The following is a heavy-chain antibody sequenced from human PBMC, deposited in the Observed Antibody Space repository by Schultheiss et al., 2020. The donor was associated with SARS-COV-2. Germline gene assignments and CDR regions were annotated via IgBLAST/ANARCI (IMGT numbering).Heavy chain of an antibody. CDR2: ISGSGGST. V-gene: IGHV3-23*01. CDR3: AKLFLTRFDY. J-gene: IGHJ4*02. CDR1: GFTFSSYW. Sequence: GGSLRLSCAASGFTFSSYWMHWVSQAPGKGLVWVSAISGSGGSTYYADSVKGRFTISRDNAKNTLYLQMNSLRAEDTAVYYCAKLFLTRFDYWGQGTLVTVSS.